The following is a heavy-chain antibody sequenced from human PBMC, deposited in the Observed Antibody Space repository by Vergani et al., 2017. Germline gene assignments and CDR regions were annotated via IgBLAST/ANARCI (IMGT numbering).Heavy chain of an antibody. CDR2: INPNSGGT. Sequence: QVQLVQSGAEVGKPGASVKVSCKASGYTFTGYYMHWVRQAPGQGLEWMGWINPNSGGTNYAQKFQGRVTMTRDTSISTAYMELSRLRSDDTAVYYCARDMDIVVVPAAIHLDYWGQGTLVTVSS. D-gene: IGHD2-2*03. CDR3: ARDMDIVVVPAAIHLDY. J-gene: IGHJ4*02. CDR1: GYTFTGYY. V-gene: IGHV1-2*02.